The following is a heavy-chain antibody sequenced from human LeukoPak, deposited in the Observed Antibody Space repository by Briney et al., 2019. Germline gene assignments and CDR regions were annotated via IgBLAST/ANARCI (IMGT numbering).Heavy chain of an antibody. D-gene: IGHD5-18*01. Sequence: PGGSLRLSCAASGFTFSSYAMSWVRQAPGKGLEWVSAISGSGGSTYYADSVKGRFTISRDNSKNTLYLQMNSLRAEDTAVYYCAIDGGYSYGREFDYWGQGTLVTVSS. CDR3: AIDGGYSYGREFDY. V-gene: IGHV3-23*01. J-gene: IGHJ4*02. CDR1: GFTFSSYA. CDR2: ISGSGGST.